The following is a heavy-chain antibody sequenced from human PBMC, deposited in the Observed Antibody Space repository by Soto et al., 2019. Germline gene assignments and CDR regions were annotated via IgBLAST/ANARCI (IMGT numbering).Heavy chain of an antibody. D-gene: IGHD6-13*01. V-gene: IGHV4-39*07. Sequence: SETLSLTCTVSGGSISSSSYYWSWIRQPPGKGLEWIGEINHSGSTNYNPSLKSRVTISVDTSKNQFSLKLSSVTAADTAVYYCARGKTAAGTGWFDPWGQGTLVTVSS. J-gene: IGHJ5*02. CDR3: ARGKTAAGTGWFDP. CDR2: INHSGST. CDR1: GGSISSSSYY.